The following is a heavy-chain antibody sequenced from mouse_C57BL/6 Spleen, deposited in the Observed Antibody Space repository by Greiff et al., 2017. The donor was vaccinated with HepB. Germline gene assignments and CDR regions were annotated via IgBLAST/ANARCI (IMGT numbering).Heavy chain of an antibody. D-gene: IGHD2-4*01. V-gene: IGHV1-55*01. CDR2: IYPGSGST. Sequence: VQLQQPGAELVKPGASVKMSCKASGYTFTSYWITWVKQRPGQGLEWIGDIYPGSGSTNYNEKFKSKATLTVDTSSSTAYMQLSSLTSEDSAVYYCSYDYDGGPWFAYWGQGTLVTVSA. CDR1: GYTFTSYW. J-gene: IGHJ3*01. CDR3: SYDYDGGPWFAY.